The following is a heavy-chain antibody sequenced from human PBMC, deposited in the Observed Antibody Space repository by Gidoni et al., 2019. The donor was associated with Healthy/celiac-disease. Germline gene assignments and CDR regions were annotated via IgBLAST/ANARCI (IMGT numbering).Heavy chain of an antibody. CDR3: ARDCGSDFWSGYPLN. Sequence: QVQLVESGGGVGQPGRSLRLSCAASAFIFSSYGLHWVRQAPGKGLEGVAVIGNDGSKKYYADPGRGRFTITRDNYKNMLDLQMNRLRAEDTAVYYCARDCGSDFWSGYPLNWGQGTLVTVSS. V-gene: IGHV3-33*01. J-gene: IGHJ4*02. CDR2: IGNDGSKK. CDR1: AFIFSSYG. D-gene: IGHD3-3*01.